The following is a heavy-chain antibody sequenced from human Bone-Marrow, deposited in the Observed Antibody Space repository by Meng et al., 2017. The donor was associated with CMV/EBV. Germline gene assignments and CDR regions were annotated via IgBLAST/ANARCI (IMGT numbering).Heavy chain of an antibody. D-gene: IGHD2-2*03. CDR2: ISYDGSNK. J-gene: IGHJ4*02. V-gene: IGHV3-30-3*01. Sequence: GGSLRPPCAAPGFTFSSYAMHWVRQAPGKGLEWVAFISYDGSNKYYADSVKGRFTISRDNSKNTLYLQLNSLRAEDTAVYYCSRDGYCSSTSCSSSGFWGQGTLVTVSS. CDR3: SRDGYCSSTSCSSSGF. CDR1: GFTFSSYA.